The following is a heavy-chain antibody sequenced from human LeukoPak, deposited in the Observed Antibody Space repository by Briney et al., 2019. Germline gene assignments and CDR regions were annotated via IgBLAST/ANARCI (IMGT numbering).Heavy chain of an antibody. D-gene: IGHD3-3*01. V-gene: IGHV1-46*01. J-gene: IGHJ4*02. CDR2: INPSGGST. CDR3: ARERQSYDPEGYYFDY. CDR1: GYTFTSYY. Sequence: GASVKVSCKASGYTFTSYYMHWVRQAPGQGLEWIGIINPSGGSTSYAQKFQGRVTMTRDTSTSTVYMELSSLRSEDTAVYYCARERQSYDPEGYYFDYWGQGTLVTVSS.